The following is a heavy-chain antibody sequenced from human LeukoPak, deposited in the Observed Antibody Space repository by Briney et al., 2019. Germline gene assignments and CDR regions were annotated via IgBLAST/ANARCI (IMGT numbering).Heavy chain of an antibody. CDR2: IIPIFGTA. V-gene: IGHV1-69*01. D-gene: IGHD5-18*01. CDR3: ARGQWGYSYASDYYYYYMDV. J-gene: IGHJ6*03. CDR1: GGTFSSYA. Sequence: EASVKVSCKASGGTFSSYAISWVRQAPGQGLEWMGGIIPIFGTANYAQKFQGRVTITADESTSTAYMELSSLRSEDTAVYYCARGQWGYSYASDYYYYYMDVWGKGTTVTVPS.